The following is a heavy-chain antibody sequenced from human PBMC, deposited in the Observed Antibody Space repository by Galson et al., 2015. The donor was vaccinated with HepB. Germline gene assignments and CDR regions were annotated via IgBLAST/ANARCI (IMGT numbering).Heavy chain of an antibody. D-gene: IGHD2-2*01. Sequence: SLRLSCAASGFSFISYSMNWVRQAPGKGLEWVSYISSTKKIYYADSVKGRFTISRDNAKNSLYLQMNSLRAEDTAVYYCARDLPAVILASGYYYYGMDVWGQGTTVTVSS. CDR1: GFSFISYS. CDR2: ISSTKKI. CDR3: ARDLPAVILASGYYYYGMDV. J-gene: IGHJ6*02. V-gene: IGHV3-21*05.